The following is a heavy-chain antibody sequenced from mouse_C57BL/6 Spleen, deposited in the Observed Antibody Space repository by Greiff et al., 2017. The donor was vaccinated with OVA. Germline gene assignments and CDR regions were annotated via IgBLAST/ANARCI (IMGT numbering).Heavy chain of an antibody. CDR3: ARRKDGSDFDY. V-gene: IGHV5-9*04. J-gene: IGHJ2*01. CDR2: ISGGGGNT. Sequence: EVKLVESGGGLVKPGGSLKLSCAASGFTFSSYTMSWVRQTPEKRLEWVATISGGGGNTYYPDSVKGRFTISRDNAKNTLYLQMSSLRSEDTAVYYCARRKDGSDFDYWGQGTTLTVSA. CDR1: GFTFSSYT. D-gene: IGHD2-3*01.